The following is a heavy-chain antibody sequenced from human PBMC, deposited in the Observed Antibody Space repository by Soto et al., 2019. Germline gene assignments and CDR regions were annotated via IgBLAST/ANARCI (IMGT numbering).Heavy chain of an antibody. D-gene: IGHD1-1*01. CDR3: ARVGRNSFDS. V-gene: IGHV1-2*02. CDR2: INPNIGDT. CDR1: GYTFTGYY. Sequence: ASVKVSCKASGYTFTGYYMHWVRQAPGQGLEWMGWINPNIGDTNYAQKFQGRVTMTRDTSITTAYMELSGLRSDDTAVYYCARVGRNSFDSWGQGYLGTV. J-gene: IGHJ4*02.